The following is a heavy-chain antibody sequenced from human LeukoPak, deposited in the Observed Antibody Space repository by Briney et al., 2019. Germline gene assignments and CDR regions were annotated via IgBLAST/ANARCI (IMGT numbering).Heavy chain of an antibody. D-gene: IGHD3-10*01. J-gene: IGHJ2*01. Sequence: ASVKVSCNTSGYTFTAHYIHWVRQAPAQGLELMGWIDPNSGGTNYAQKFQGSVTMTGDASINTAFMELSRLTSDDTATYYCARGRGTTMVRGVITHYFDIWGRGSLVTVSS. CDR1: GYTFTAHY. CDR2: IDPNSGGT. CDR3: ARGRGTTMVRGVITHYFDI. V-gene: IGHV1-2*02.